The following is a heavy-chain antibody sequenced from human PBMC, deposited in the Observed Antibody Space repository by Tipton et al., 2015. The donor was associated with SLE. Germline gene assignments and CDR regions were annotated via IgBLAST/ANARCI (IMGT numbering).Heavy chain of an antibody. J-gene: IGHJ4*02. Sequence: SLRLSCAASGFTFSSYSMNWVRQAPGKGLEWVSFISSSSTYIYYADSVKGRFTISRDNAKNSLYLQMNSLRAGDTAVYYCARGGYSSSWYAYWGQGTLVTVSS. CDR3: ARGGYSSSWYAY. D-gene: IGHD6-13*01. V-gene: IGHV3-21*03. CDR2: ISSSSTYI. CDR1: GFTFSSYS.